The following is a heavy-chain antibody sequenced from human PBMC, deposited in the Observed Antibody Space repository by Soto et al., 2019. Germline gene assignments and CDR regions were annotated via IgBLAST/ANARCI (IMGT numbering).Heavy chain of an antibody. D-gene: IGHD1-7*01. CDR3: ARAPGPSYNWNYALDP. J-gene: IGHJ5*02. Sequence: SVKVSCKASGGTFSSYAISWVRQAPGQGLEWMGGIIPIFGTANYAQKFQGRVTITADESTSTAYMELSSLRSEDTAVYYCARAPGPSYNWNYALDPWGQGTLVTVSS. CDR1: GGTFSSYA. CDR2: IIPIFGTA. V-gene: IGHV1-69*13.